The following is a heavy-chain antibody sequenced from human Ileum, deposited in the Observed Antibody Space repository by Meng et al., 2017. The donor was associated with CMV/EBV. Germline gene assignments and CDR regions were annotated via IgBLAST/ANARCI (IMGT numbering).Heavy chain of an antibody. Sequence: EVQLLESGGDLVQPGGSLRLSCVGSGFTFSSYALSWVRQAPGKGLEWVSTVSGSSITTYYADSVKGRFTISRDNYNDILSLEMNSLRVEDTALYYCVKDHKDWGHGTLVTFSS. CDR3: VKDHKD. J-gene: IGHJ4*01. V-gene: IGHV3-23*01. CDR1: GFTFSSYA. CDR2: VSGSSITT.